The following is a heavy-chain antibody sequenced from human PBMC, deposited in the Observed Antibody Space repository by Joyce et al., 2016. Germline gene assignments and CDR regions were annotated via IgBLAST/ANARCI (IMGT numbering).Heavy chain of an antibody. V-gene: IGHV3-23*01. CDR2: MGAGSRGT. D-gene: IGHD6-13*01. CDR1: GFTFVGYA. Sequence: EVQLLESGGGLVQPGGSLRLSCAASGFTFVGYAMSWVRQAAGKGLGGVSAMGAGSRGTNYADSVRGRFTISRDDSDNSLYLHMSGLRSDDTAVYYCVRPRVAVAGTRWFDPWGQGTLVTVSS. J-gene: IGHJ5*02. CDR3: VRPRVAVAGTRWFDP.